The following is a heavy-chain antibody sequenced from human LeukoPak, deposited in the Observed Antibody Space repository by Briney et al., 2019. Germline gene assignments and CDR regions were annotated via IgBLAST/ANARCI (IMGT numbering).Heavy chain of an antibody. Sequence: PGGSLRLSCAASGFTFSSYWMHWVRQAPGKGLVWVSGINSDESTTNYADSVKGRFTISRDNARNTLYLQMNSLRAEDTAVYYCANYNGDYLDNWGQGTLVAVSS. J-gene: IGHJ4*02. CDR3: ANYNGDYLDN. CDR1: GFTFSSYW. CDR2: INSDESTT. D-gene: IGHD5-24*01. V-gene: IGHV3-74*01.